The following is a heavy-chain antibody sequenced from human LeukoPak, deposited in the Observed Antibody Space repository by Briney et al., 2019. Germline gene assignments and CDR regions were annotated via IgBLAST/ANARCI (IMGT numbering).Heavy chain of an antibody. CDR3: ARVSDTSMVTPGFDS. V-gene: IGHV1-18*01. D-gene: IGHD5-18*01. CDR2: VSTSNGDT. CDR1: GYNFNRYT. Sequence: ASVKVSCKTSGYNFNRYTITWVRQAPGQGLEWMGWVSTSNGDTNYAENFRGRLTMTTETVTKTAYMELRRLRSGDTAIYFCARVSDTSMVTPGFDSWGQGTLVTVSS. J-gene: IGHJ4*02.